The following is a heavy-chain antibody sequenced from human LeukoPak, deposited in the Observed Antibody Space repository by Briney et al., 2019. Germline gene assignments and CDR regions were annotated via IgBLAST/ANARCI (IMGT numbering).Heavy chain of an antibody. J-gene: IGHJ4*02. CDR1: GFTLSDYY. CDR3: AREHYNYYDNSGSIDY. CDR2: ISTYSRYT. D-gene: IGHD3-22*01. V-gene: IGHV3-11*06. Sequence: GGSLRLSCEASGFTLSDYYMSWIRQAPGKGLEWVSYISTYSRYTSYAESVTGRFTISRDNAKKSLYLQMNSLRAEDTAVYYCAREHYNYYDNSGSIDYWGQGTLVTVSS.